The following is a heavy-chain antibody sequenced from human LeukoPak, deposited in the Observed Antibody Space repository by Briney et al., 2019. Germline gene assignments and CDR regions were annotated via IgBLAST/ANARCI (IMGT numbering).Heavy chain of an antibody. Sequence: SETLSLTCTVSGGSISSSSYYWGWIRQPPGKGLEWIGSIYYSGSTYYNPSLKSRVTISVDTSKNQFSLKLSSVTAADTAVYYCARRLAAAWNYFDYWGQGTLVTVSS. CDR3: ARRLAAAWNYFDY. D-gene: IGHD6-13*01. CDR2: IYYSGST. CDR1: GGSISSSSYY. V-gene: IGHV4-39*01. J-gene: IGHJ4*02.